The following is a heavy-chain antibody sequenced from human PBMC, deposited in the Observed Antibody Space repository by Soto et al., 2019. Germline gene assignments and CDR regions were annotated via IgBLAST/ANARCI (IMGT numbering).Heavy chain of an antibody. Sequence: QVQLVQSGAELKKPGASVKIYCKASGYIFTSFGFTWVRRAPGRGLEWMGWISAYDGKTNYAQNFQGRVTMTTDTSTPTAKMELRNLRSDGTADYDGSSRTRGMNYRHGEVYYSMDFWGHGTTVTVSS. CDR2: ISAYDGKT. D-gene: IGHD1-7*01. J-gene: IGHJ6*02. CDR1: GYIFTSFG. V-gene: IGHV1-18*04. CDR3: SSRTRGMNYRHGEVYYSMDF.